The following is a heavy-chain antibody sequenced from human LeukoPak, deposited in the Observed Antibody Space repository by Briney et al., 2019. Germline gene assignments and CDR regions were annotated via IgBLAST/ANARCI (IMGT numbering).Heavy chain of an antibody. CDR3: ARAFFGVVIRHNDALDI. J-gene: IGHJ3*02. V-gene: IGHV4-39*07. Sequence: SETLSLTCTVSGGSISSSSYYWGWIRQPPGKGLEWIGSIYYSGSTYYNPSLKSRVTISVDTSKNQFSLKLSSVTAADTAVYSWARAFFGVVIRHNDALDIWGQGTMVTVFS. CDR1: GGSISSSSYY. CDR2: IYYSGST. D-gene: IGHD3-3*01.